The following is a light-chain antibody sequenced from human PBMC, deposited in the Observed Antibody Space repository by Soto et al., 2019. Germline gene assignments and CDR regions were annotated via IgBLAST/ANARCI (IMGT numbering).Light chain of an antibody. J-gene: IGLJ2*01. CDR2: GNS. CDR3: QSYDSSLSSVV. Sequence: QSVLTQPPSVYGAPGQRVTISCTGSSSNIGAGYDVHWYQQLPGTAPKLLIYGNSNRPSGVPDRFSGSKSGTSASLAITGLQAEDEADYYCQSYDSSLSSVVFGGGTKLTV. CDR1: SSNIGAGYD. V-gene: IGLV1-40*01.